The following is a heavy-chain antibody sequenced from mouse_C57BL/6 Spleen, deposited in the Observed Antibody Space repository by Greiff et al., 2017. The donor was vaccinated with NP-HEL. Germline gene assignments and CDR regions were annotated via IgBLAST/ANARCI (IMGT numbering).Heavy chain of an antibody. D-gene: IGHD2-3*01. J-gene: IGHJ2*01. CDR1: GYTFTSYW. CDR2: IDPSDSET. V-gene: IGHV1-52*01. Sequence: QVQLQQPGAELVRPGSSVKLSCKASGYTFTSYWMHWVKQRPIQGLEWIGNIDPSDSETHYNQKFKDKATLTVDKSSSTAYMQLSSLTSEDSAVYYCARRDDGYYVFDYWGQGTTLTVSS. CDR3: ARRDDGYYVFDY.